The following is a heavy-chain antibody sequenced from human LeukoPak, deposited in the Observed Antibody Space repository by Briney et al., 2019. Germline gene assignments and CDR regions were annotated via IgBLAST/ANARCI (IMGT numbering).Heavy chain of an antibody. V-gene: IGHV3-73*01. J-gene: IGHJ3*02. CDR1: GFTFSGSA. CDR3: TRPRQITMVRGVIILSSQLDAFDI. CDR2: IRRKAHSYAT. D-gene: IGHD3-10*01. Sequence: GGSLRLSCAASGFTFSGSAMHWVRQASGKGLEWVGRIRRKAHSYATAYAASAKGRFTISRDDSKNTAYLQMNSLKTEDTAVYYCTRPRQITMVRGVIILSSQLDAFDIWGQGTMVTVSS.